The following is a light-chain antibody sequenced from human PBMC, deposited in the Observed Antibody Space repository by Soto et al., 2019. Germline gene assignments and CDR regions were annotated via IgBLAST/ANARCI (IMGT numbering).Light chain of an antibody. Sequence: EIVLTQSPGTLSLSPGERATLSCRASQSVSNNYLAWYQQKPGQAPRLPIYGASNRATGIPDRFSGSGSGTDFTLTISRVEREDFSVYYCQHYGSSGTFGQGTKVESK. J-gene: IGKJ1*01. CDR3: QHYGSSGT. V-gene: IGKV3-20*01. CDR1: QSVSNNY. CDR2: GAS.